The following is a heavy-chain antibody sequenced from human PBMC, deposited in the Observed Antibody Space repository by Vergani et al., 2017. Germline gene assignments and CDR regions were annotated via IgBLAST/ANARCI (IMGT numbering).Heavy chain of an antibody. CDR2: IYYSGST. V-gene: IGHV4-34*01. Sequence: QVQLQQWGAGLLKPSETLSLTCAVYGGSFSGYYWSWIRQHPGTGLEWIGYIYYSGSTYYNPSLKSRVTLSVDTSKNQFSLKLSSVTAADTAVYCCARSDGDYGGIWFDPGGEGTLVTVSS. J-gene: IGHJ5*02. D-gene: IGHD4-23*01. CDR3: ARSDGDYGGIWFDP. CDR1: GGSFSGYY.